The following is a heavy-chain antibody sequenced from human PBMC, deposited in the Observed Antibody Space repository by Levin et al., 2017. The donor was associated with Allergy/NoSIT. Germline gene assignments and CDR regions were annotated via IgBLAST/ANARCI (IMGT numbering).Heavy chain of an antibody. Sequence: GSLRLSCAVSGYSISSGYYWGWIRQPPGTGLEWIGSIYHSGSTYYNPSLKSRVTISVDTSKNQFSLKLSSVTAADTAVYYCARAPTFHSYGGNPRYFDYWGQGTLVTVSS. D-gene: IGHD4-23*01. V-gene: IGHV4-38-2*01. J-gene: IGHJ4*02. CDR1: GYSISSGYY. CDR3: ARAPTFHSYGGNPRYFDY. CDR2: IYHSGST.